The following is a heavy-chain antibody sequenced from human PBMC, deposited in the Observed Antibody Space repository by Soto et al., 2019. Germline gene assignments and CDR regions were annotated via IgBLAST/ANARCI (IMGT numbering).Heavy chain of an antibody. CDR3: AKEVASTTQEDIVVVVAAAAPMDV. V-gene: IGHV3-23*01. Sequence: GGSLRLSCAASGFTFSSYAMSWVRQAPGKGLEWVSAISGSGGSTYYADSVKGRFTISRDNSKNTLYLQMNSLRAEDTAVYYCAKEVASTTQEDIVVVVAAAAPMDVWGQGTTVTAP. CDR1: GFTFSSYA. CDR2: ISGSGGST. J-gene: IGHJ6*02. D-gene: IGHD2-15*01.